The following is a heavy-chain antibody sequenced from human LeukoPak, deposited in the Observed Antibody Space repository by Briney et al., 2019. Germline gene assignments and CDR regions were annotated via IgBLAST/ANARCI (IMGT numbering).Heavy chain of an antibody. CDR2: INHSGST. Sequence: PSETLSLTCAVYGGSFSGYYWSWIRQPPGKGLKWIGEINHSGSTNYNPSLKSRVTISVDTSKNQFSLKLSSVTAADTAVYFCARGPPTDYYDSSGFYYVFDYWGQGTLVTVSS. CDR1: GGSFSGYY. CDR3: ARGPPTDYYDSSGFYYVFDY. D-gene: IGHD3-22*01. V-gene: IGHV4-34*01. J-gene: IGHJ4*02.